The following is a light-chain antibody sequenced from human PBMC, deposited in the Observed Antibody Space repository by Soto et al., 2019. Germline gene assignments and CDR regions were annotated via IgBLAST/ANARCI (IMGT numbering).Light chain of an antibody. Sequence: YELTQPLSVSVALGQTARITCGGNNIGSKNVHWYQQRPGQAPVVVIYRDYHRPAGIPERFSGSNSGNTATLTISRAQAGDEADYSCQVWDISTAVVFGGGTKLTVL. J-gene: IGLJ2*01. CDR3: QVWDISTAVV. CDR1: NIGSKN. V-gene: IGLV3-9*01. CDR2: RDY.